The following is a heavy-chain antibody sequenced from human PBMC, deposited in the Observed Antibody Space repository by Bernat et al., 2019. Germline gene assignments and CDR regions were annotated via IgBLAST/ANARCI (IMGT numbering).Heavy chain of an antibody. D-gene: IGHD6-13*01. J-gene: IGHJ4*02. CDR1: GDSISSGAYY. CDR3: ARRAGIALAYHLDN. V-gene: IGHV4-39*01. CDR2: IHSTRRS. Sequence: QLQLQESGPGLVEPSETLSLTCTLSGDSISSGAYYWGWIRQPPGKGLEWIGSIHSTRRSYYNPSLKSRVTISADTSKNQFSLHVNSVTATDTAIYYCARRAGIALAYHLDNWGQGTLVTVSS.